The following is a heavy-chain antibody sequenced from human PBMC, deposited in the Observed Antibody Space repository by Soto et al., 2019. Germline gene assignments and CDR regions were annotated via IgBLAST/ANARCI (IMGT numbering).Heavy chain of an antibody. V-gene: IGHV3-23*01. Sequence: EVQLLESGGGLLQPGGSLRLSCAASGFTFSSYAMNWVRQAPGKGLEWVSAISGGGDITYYADSVKGRFTISRDNSKGTLYLQMNSLRAEDTALYYCAKEIARSGVVGPTDDWGQGTLVTVSS. CDR3: AKEIARSGVVGPTDD. D-gene: IGHD1-26*01. CDR2: ISGGGDIT. CDR1: GFTFSSYA. J-gene: IGHJ4*02.